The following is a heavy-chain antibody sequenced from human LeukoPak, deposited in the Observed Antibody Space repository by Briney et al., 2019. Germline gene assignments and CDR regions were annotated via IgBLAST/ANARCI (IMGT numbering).Heavy chain of an antibody. CDR3: ASVGGGDY. Sequence: PSETLSLTCSVSGGSINDNFWSWIRQPPGRGLEWIGYIYYTGSTNYNASLKSRATITIATSKNEFYLNLRSVTAADTAVYFCASVGGGDYWGQGTLVTVSS. CDR2: IYYTGST. D-gene: IGHD2-15*01. CDR1: GGSINDNF. J-gene: IGHJ4*02. V-gene: IGHV4-59*08.